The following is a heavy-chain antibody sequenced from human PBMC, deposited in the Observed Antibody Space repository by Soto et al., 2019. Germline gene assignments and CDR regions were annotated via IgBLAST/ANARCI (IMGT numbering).Heavy chain of an antibody. CDR1: GFTFSSYS. Sequence: GGSLRLSCAASGFTFSSYSMNWVRQAPGKGLEWVSSISSSSSYIYYADSVKGRFTISRDNAKNSLYLQMNSLRAEDTAVYYCARAYSSSWYRPNWGQGTLVTVSS. J-gene: IGHJ4*02. D-gene: IGHD6-13*01. V-gene: IGHV3-21*01. CDR2: ISSSSSYI. CDR3: ARAYSSSWYRPN.